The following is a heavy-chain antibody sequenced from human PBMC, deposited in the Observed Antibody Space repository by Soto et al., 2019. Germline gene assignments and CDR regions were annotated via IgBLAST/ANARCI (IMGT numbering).Heavy chain of an antibody. Sequence: GGSLRLSCAASGFTFTRYSMNWVRQVPGKGLEWVSSISSTTNYIYYGDSMKGRFTISRDNAKNSLYLEMNSLRAEDTAVYYCARESEDLTSNFDYWGQGTLVTVSS. V-gene: IGHV3-21*06. J-gene: IGHJ4*02. CDR3: ARESEDLTSNFDY. CDR1: GFTFTRYS. CDR2: ISSTTNYI.